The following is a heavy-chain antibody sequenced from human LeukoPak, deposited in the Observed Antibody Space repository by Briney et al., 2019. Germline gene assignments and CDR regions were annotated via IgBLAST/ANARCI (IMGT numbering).Heavy chain of an antibody. J-gene: IGHJ4*02. D-gene: IGHD1-14*01. Sequence: GALRLSCAASGFIFGTSAMSWVRQAPGKGLGWVSTISASGGSTYYADSVRGRLTVSRDNSKNTLYLQVNSLRAEDTAVYYCAKSHSEAQRGYFDYWGQGTLVTVSS. CDR2: ISASGGST. CDR1: GFIFGTSA. V-gene: IGHV3-23*01. CDR3: AKSHSEAQRGYFDY.